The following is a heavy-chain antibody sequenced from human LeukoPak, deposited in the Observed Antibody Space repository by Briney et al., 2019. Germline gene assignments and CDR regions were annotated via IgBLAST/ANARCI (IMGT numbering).Heavy chain of an antibody. D-gene: IGHD2-15*01. CDR3: ARESPGIVVVVAATSIDYYGMDV. V-gene: IGHV3-30*04. Sequence: CLSLSPATCGFAFGKYAMHGVRRAPDKGLEWVAVISYDGSNKYYADSVKGRFTISRDNSKNTLYLQMNSLRAEDTAVYYCARESPGIVVVVAATSIDYYGMDVWGQGTTVTVSS. CDR1: GFAFGKYA. CDR2: ISYDGSNK. J-gene: IGHJ6*02.